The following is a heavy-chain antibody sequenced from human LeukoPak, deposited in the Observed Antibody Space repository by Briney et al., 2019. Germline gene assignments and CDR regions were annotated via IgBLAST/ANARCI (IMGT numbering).Heavy chain of an antibody. D-gene: IGHD3-22*01. Sequence: SETLSLTCAVYGGSFSGYYWSWIRQPPGKGLEWIGKINHSGNTNYNPSLKSRVTISIDTSKNQFSLQLSSVTAADTALYYCASLYDGSAYPGAFDIWGQGTMVTVSS. CDR3: ASLYDGSAYPGAFDI. J-gene: IGHJ3*02. V-gene: IGHV4-34*01. CDR1: GGSFSGYY. CDR2: INHSGNT.